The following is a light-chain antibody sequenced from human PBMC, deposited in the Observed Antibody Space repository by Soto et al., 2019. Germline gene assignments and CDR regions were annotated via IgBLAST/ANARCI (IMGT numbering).Light chain of an antibody. CDR2: GAS. CDR1: QSVSSNY. CDR3: QQYGSSPGT. V-gene: IGKV3-20*01. J-gene: IGKJ1*01. Sequence: EYVLTQSPGTLSLSPGERATLSCRASQSVSSNYLAWYQQKPGQAPRLLIYGASSRATRIPDRFSGSGSGTDFTLTISRLEPEDFAVYYWQQYGSSPGTFGQGTKVEIK.